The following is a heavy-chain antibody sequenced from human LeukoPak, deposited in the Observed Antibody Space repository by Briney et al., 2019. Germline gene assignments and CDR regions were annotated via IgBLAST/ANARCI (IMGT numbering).Heavy chain of an antibody. Sequence: GGSLRLSCASSGIAFSDVWMTWVRQAPGKGLEWVGRIKSKADGGTTDYAAPVKGRFSISGDDSKNTVYLQMDSLEAEDTAVYYCAAFSKGFWGQGTLVTVSS. J-gene: IGHJ4*02. CDR2: IKSKADGGTT. V-gene: IGHV3-15*01. CDR1: GIAFSDVW. CDR3: AAFSKGF.